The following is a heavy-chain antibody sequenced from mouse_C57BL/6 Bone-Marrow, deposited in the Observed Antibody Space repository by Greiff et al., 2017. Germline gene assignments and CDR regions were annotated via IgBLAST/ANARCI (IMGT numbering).Heavy chain of an antibody. D-gene: IGHD1-1*02. V-gene: IGHV1-15*01. Sequence: VQLQQSGAELVRPGASVTLSCKASGYTFTDYEMHWVKQTPVHGLEWIGAIDPETGGTAYNQKFKGKAILTADKSPSTAYMELRSLTSEDSAVYYCTRENGGGYWGQGTTLTVSS. CDR2: IDPETGGT. J-gene: IGHJ2*01. CDR3: TRENGGGY. CDR1: GYTFTDYE.